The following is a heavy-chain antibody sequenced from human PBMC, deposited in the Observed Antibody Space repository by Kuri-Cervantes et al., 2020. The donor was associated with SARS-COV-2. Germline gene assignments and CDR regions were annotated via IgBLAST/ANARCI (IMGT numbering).Heavy chain of an antibody. CDR3: ARGRVAGSHLSFYY. CDR2: IIPIFGTA. CDR1: GGTFSSYA. Sequence: SVKVSCRASGGTFSSYAISWVRQAPGQGLEWMGGIIPIFGTANYAQKFQGRVTITADESTSAAYMELSSLRSEDTAVYYCARGRVAGSHLSFYYWGQGTLVTVSS. V-gene: IGHV1-69*13. J-gene: IGHJ4*02. D-gene: IGHD6-19*01.